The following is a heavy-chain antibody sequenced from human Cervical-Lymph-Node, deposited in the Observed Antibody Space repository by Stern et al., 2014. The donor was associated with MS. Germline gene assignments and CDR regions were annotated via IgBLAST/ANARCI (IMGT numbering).Heavy chain of an antibody. V-gene: IGHV6-1*01. CDR1: GDSVSSNSAA. D-gene: IGHD4-11*01. CDR2: TYYRSKWDN. CDR3: ARAHVTTVVAAFDY. Sequence: HVQLQQSGPGLVKPSQTLSVTCAISGDSVSSNSAAWNWIRQSPSRGLEWLGRTYYRSKWDNDYAVSVKSRITINPDTSKNQFSLQLNSVTPEDTAVYYCARAHVTTVVAAFDYWGQGTLVIVSS. J-gene: IGHJ4*02.